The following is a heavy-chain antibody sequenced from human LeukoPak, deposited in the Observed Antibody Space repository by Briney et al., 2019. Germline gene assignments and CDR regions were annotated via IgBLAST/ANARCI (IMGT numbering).Heavy chain of an antibody. J-gene: IGHJ4*02. CDR1: GGSISSSNW. CDR3: ASQLPTTHATLDYYGN. Sequence: GTLSLTCAVSGGSISSSNWWSWVRQAPGKGLEWVSVNYSGGSTYYADSVKGRFTISRDNSKNTLYLQMNSLRAEDTAVYYCASQLPTTHATLDYYGNWGQGTLVTVSS. D-gene: IGHD1-1*01. V-gene: IGHV3-53*01. CDR2: NYSGGST.